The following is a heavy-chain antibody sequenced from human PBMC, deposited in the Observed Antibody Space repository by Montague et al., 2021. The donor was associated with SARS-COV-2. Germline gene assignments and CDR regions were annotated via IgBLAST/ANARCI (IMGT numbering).Heavy chain of an antibody. CDR1: GGSISSTTSY. Sequence: SETLSLTCTVSGGSISSTTSYWGWIRQPPGKGLEWIGSIFYSGSTYYNPSLKSRITISVDTSKNQFSLKLSSVTAADTAVYYCARYGYNCNDDEGLDYWGQGTLVTVSS. V-gene: IGHV4-39*01. CDR2: IFYSGST. J-gene: IGHJ4*02. D-gene: IGHD1-20*01. CDR3: ARYGYNCNDDEGLDY.